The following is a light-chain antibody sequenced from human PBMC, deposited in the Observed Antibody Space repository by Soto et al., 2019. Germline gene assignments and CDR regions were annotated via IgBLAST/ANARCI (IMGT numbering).Light chain of an antibody. CDR3: QSYDSSLSGHVV. V-gene: IGLV1-40*01. CDR2: SNS. J-gene: IGLJ2*01. Sequence: QPVLTQPPSVSGATGQRVTISCTGSSSNIGAGYNVHWYQQLPGTAPKLLIYSNSNRPSGVPDRFSGSKSGTSASLAITGLQAEDEADYYCQSYDSSLSGHVVFGGGTQLTVL. CDR1: SSNIGAGYN.